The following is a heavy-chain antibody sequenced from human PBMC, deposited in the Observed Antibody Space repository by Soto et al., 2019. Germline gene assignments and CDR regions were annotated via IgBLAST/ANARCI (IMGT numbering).Heavy chain of an antibody. J-gene: IGHJ3*02. CDR2: IYYSGST. Sequence: PSETLSLTCTVSGGSISSSSYYWGWIRQPPGKGLEWIGSIYYSGSTYYNPSLKSRVTISVDTSKNQFSLKLSSVTAADTAVYYCARTVVVTARYFDIWGQGTMVTVSS. CDR1: GGSISSSSYY. CDR3: ARTVVVTARYFDI. V-gene: IGHV4-39*01. D-gene: IGHD2-21*02.